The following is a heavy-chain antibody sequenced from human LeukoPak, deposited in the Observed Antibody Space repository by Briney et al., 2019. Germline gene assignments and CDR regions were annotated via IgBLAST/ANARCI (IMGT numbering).Heavy chain of an antibody. CDR2: INHSGST. V-gene: IGHV4-34*01. D-gene: IGHD3-10*01. CDR1: GGSFSGYY. CDR3: ARAPFGESY. J-gene: IGHJ4*02. Sequence: SETLSLTCAVYGGSFSGYYWSWIRQPPGKVLELIGEINHSGSTNYNPSLKSRVTISVDTSKNQFSLKLSSVTAADTAVYYCARAPFGESYWGQGTLVTVSS.